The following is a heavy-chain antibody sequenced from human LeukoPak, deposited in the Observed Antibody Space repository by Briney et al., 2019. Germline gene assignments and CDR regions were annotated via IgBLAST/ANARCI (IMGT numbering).Heavy chain of an antibody. CDR1: GGSISSSNW. J-gene: IGHJ3*02. V-gene: IGHV4-4*02. CDR2: IYHSGST. CDR3: ARRYGYDAFDI. D-gene: IGHD6-25*01. Sequence: PSETLSLTCAVSGGSISSSNWWSWVRQPPGKGLEWIGEIYHSGSTNYNPSLKSRVTISVDTSKNQFSLKLSSVTAADTAVYYCARRYGYDAFDIWGQGTMVTVSS.